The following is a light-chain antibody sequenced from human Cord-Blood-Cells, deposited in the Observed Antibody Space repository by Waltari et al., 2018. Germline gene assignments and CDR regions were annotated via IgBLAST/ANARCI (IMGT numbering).Light chain of an antibody. V-gene: IGKV1-39*01. CDR2: AAS. J-gene: IGKJ3*01. CDR3: QQSYSTPFT. Sequence: DIPMTQSPSSLSASVGDRVTLTCRASQSISRYLNWYQQKPGKAPKLLIDAASSFQSGVPSRFSGSGSGTDFTLTISSLQPEDFATYYGQQSYSTPFTFGPGTKVDIK. CDR1: QSISRY.